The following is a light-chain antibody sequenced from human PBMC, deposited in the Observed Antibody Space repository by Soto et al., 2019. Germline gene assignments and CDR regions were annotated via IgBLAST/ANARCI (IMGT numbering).Light chain of an antibody. CDR2: DVS. V-gene: IGLV2-14*01. CDR1: SSDVGGYNY. CDR3: SSYTSSSTFWV. Sequence: QSALTQPASVSGSPGQSITISCTGTSSDVGGYNYVSWYQQHPGKAPKLMIYDVSNRPSGVSNRFSGSKSGNTASLTISGLQAEDEAGYYCSSYTSSSTFWVFGGGTKLTVL. J-gene: IGLJ3*02.